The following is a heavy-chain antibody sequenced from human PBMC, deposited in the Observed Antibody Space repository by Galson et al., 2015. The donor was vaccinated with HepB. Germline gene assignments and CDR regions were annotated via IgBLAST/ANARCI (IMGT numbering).Heavy chain of an antibody. D-gene: IGHD5-24*01. CDR1: GYTFTNYY. V-gene: IGHV1-46*01. Sequence: SVKVSCKASGYTFTNYYVHWVRQAPGQGLEWMGIINPSGGSTDYAQKFQGRVTMTRDTSTSTVDMELSSLRSEDTAVYYCARTLLQAMYHYSGMDVGGQGTTVTFAS. CDR3: ARTLLQAMYHYSGMDV. J-gene: IGHJ6*02. CDR2: INPSGGST.